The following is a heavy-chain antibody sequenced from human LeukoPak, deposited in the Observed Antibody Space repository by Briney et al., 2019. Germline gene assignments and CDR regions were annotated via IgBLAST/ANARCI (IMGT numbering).Heavy chain of an antibody. Sequence: PGGSLRLSCAASGFTFSSYSMTWVRQAPGKGLEWVSSISSSSSYIYYAGSVKGRFTISRDNAKNSLYLQMNSLRAEDTAVYYCARDYSHVAAAGNYWGQGTLVTVSS. J-gene: IGHJ4*02. CDR1: GFTFSSYS. CDR2: ISSSSSYI. V-gene: IGHV3-21*01. D-gene: IGHD6-13*01. CDR3: ARDYSHVAAAGNY.